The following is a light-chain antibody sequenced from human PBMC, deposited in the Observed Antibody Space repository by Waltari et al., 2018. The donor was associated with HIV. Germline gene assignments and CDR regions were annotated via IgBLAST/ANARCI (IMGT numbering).Light chain of an antibody. Sequence: EVVLTQSPATLSLSPGERATLSCTASQSVGRYLAWYQQKPGQSPRLLIYDNSNRAAGIPARFSGGWSATDFTLTISSVEPEDSAVYYCQQRSTWPPVTFGGGTRVEIK. V-gene: IGKV3-11*01. CDR1: QSVGRY. J-gene: IGKJ4*01. CDR2: DNS. CDR3: QQRSTWPPVT.